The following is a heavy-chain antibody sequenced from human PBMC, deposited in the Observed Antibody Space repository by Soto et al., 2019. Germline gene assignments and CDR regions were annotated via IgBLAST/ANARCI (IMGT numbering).Heavy chain of an antibody. CDR1: GGSFSGYY. Sequence: SETLSLTCAVYGGSFSGYYWSWIRQPPGKGLEWIGEINHSGSTNYNPSLKSRVTISVDTSKNQFSLKLSSVTAADTAVYYCARGKDRPPRHFDYWGQRTLVTVSS. CDR3: ARGKDRPPRHFDY. V-gene: IGHV4-34*01. J-gene: IGHJ4*02. CDR2: INHSGST.